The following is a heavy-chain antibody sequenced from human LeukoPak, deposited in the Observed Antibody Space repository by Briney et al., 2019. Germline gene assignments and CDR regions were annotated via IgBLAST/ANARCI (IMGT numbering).Heavy chain of an antibody. J-gene: IGHJ4*02. CDR1: GGSVSSGSFY. CDR2: IDYSGSG. CDR3: ARIPVGTTFDS. Sequence: SVTLSLTCTVSGGSVSSGSFYWSWIRQPPGKGLDWIGYIDYSGSGNYNPSLKSRVTISVDTSINQFYLKVSSVTAADTAVYYCARIPVGTTFDSWGQGTLVTFSS. D-gene: IGHD1-26*01. V-gene: IGHV4-61*01.